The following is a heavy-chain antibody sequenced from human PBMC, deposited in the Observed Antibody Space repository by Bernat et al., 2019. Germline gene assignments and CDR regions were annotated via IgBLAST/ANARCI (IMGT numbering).Heavy chain of an antibody. Sequence: QVQLVESGGGVVQPGRSLRLSCAASGFSFGGYGMHWVRQAPGKGLEWVAVIWYDGSYQYYADSVTGRFTISRDKSKNMHYLKMNSLRADDTAVYYCARDLGLEAFDNWGQGTMVTVSS. CDR1: GFSFGGYG. V-gene: IGHV3-33*01. CDR3: ARDLGLEAFDN. CDR2: IWYDGSYQ. D-gene: IGHD3-16*01. J-gene: IGHJ3*02.